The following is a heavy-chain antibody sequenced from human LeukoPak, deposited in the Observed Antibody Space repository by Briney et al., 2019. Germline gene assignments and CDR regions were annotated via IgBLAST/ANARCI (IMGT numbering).Heavy chain of an antibody. Sequence: GGSLRLSCVASGFTGSWTYRSWFRQAPGKGLEWVSVIYSGETTYYADSVKGRFTISRDNSKNTVYLQMNSLRVEDTAMYYCAREGRIFPTFDYWGQGTLVTVSS. D-gene: IGHD3-3*01. CDR2: IYSGETT. CDR3: AREGRIFPTFDY. CDR1: GFTGSWTY. V-gene: IGHV3-53*01. J-gene: IGHJ4*02.